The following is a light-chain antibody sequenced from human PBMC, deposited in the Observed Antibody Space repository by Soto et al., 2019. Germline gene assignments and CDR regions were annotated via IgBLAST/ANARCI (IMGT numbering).Light chain of an antibody. CDR3: QQYENLPT. J-gene: IGKJ5*01. CDR2: DAS. V-gene: IGKV1-33*01. CDR1: QNINNC. Sequence: DIQMAQSPSSLSASLGDRVTITCQASQNINNCLNWYQQKPGRAPKLLIYDASNLEAGVPSRFRGSGSGTDFTFTISRLQPEDIATYYCQQYENLPTFGQGTRLEIK.